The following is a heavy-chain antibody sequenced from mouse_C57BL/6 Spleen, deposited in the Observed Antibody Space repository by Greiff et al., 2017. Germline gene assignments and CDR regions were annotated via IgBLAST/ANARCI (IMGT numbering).Heavy chain of an antibody. CDR1: GYAFSSYW. D-gene: IGHD2-12*01. J-gene: IGHJ1*03. V-gene: IGHV1-80*01. Sequence: VQLQQSGAELVKPGASVKISCKASGYAFSSYWMNWVKQRPGKGLEWIGQIYPGDGDTNYNGKFKGKATLTADKCSSTAYMQLSSLTSEDSAVYFCARLRPSYWYFDGWGTGTTVTVSS. CDR2: IYPGDGDT. CDR3: ARLRPSYWYFDG.